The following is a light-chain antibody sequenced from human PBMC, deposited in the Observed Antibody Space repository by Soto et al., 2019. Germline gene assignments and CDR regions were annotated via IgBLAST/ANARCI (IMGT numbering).Light chain of an antibody. CDR1: SSDIGGYN. CDR2: DVS. V-gene: IGLV2-14*03. Sequence: QSALTQPASVSGSPGQSITISCTGTSSDIGGYNVSWYQQHLGKAPKLIISDVSNRPSGVSNRFSGSKSGNTASLTISGLQAEDEADYYCSSYSSISAPVVFGGGTKLTVL. CDR3: SSYSSISAPVV. J-gene: IGLJ2*01.